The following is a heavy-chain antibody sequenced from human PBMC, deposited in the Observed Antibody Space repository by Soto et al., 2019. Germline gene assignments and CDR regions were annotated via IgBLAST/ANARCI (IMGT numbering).Heavy chain of an antibody. D-gene: IGHD2-15*01. Sequence: KIAGASVKVSCKASGYTFTSYGISWVRQAPGQGLEWMGWISAYNGNTNYAQKLQGRVTMTTDTSTSTAYMELRSLRTDDTAVYYCARDHDVVVVAALPDYWGQGTLVTVSS. CDR2: ISAYNGNT. CDR3: ARDHDVVVVAALPDY. CDR1: GYTFTSYG. V-gene: IGHV1-18*01. J-gene: IGHJ4*02.